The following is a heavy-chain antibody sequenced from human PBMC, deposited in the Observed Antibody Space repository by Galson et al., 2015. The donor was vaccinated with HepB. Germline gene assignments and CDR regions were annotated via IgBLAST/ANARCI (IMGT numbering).Heavy chain of an antibody. V-gene: IGHV1-8*01. J-gene: IGHJ6*02. CDR3: ARGWGDYGDYVSYGMDV. CDR2: MNPYSGNT. Sequence: VRQAAGQGPEWMGWMNPYSGNTGYAQKFQGRVTMTRDTSMSTAYMELSSLRSEDTAVYFCARGWGDYGDYVSYGMDVWGQGATVTVTS. D-gene: IGHD4-17*01.